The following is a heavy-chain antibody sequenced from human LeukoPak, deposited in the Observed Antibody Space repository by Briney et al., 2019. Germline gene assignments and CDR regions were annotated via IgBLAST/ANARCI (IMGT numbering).Heavy chain of an antibody. CDR3: ARVSGSLAPVS. J-gene: IGHJ4*02. CDR2: IYYSGST. Sequence: PSETLSLTCTVSGGSISSGSYYWSWIRQPPGKGLEWIGYIYYSGSTNYNPSLKSRVTISVDTSKNQFSLKLSSVTAADTAVYYCARVSGSLAPVSWGQGTLVTASS. V-gene: IGHV4-61*01. D-gene: IGHD2/OR15-2a*01. CDR1: GGSISSGSYY.